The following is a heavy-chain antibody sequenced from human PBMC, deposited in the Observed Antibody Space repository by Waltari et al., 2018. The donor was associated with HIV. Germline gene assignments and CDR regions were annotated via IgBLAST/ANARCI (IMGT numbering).Heavy chain of an antibody. J-gene: IGHJ3*02. D-gene: IGHD1-26*01. Sequence: QVQLQESGPGLAKPSETLSLTCTVSGGPVSSCSYYWSWIRQPPGKGLEWIGYIYNSGSTNYNPSLKSRVTISVDTSKNQFSLKLSSVTAADTALYYCARRGSGGRAFDIWGQGTMVTVSS. CDR2: IYNSGST. CDR1: GGPVSSCSYY. CDR3: ARRGSGGRAFDI. V-gene: IGHV4-61*01.